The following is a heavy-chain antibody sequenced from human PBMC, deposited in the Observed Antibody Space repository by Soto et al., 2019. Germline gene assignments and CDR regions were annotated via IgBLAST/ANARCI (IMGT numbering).Heavy chain of an antibody. V-gene: IGHV3-23*01. D-gene: IGHD2-15*01. CDR1: GFTFSTYG. Sequence: PGGTLRLYSSASGFTFSTYGMSWIRQAQGKGREWLSAISNSGGTIYYADSVQGRFTISRDNSLNTIFLQMHSLRIEDTAVYYCAHPRGFGVFDAYDLGGQGPMVTV. J-gene: IGHJ3*01. CDR2: ISNSGGTI. CDR3: AHPRGFGVFDAYDL.